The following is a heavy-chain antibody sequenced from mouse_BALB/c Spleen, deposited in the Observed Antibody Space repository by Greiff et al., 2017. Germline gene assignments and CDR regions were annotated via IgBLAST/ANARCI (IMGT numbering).Heavy chain of an antibody. CDR3: ARRDYYGSSPHYYAMDY. J-gene: IGHJ4*01. CDR2: ISSGSSTI. CDR1: GFTFSSFG. V-gene: IGHV5-17*02. Sequence: EVQGVESGGGLVQPGGSRKLSCAASGFTFSSFGMHWVRQAPEKGLEWVAYISSGSSTIYYADTVKGRFTISRDNPKNTLFLQMTSLRSEDTAMYYCARRDYYGSSPHYYAMDYWGQGTSVTVSS. D-gene: IGHD1-1*01.